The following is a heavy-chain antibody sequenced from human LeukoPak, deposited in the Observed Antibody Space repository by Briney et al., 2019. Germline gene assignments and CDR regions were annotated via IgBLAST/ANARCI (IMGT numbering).Heavy chain of an antibody. J-gene: IGHJ4*02. D-gene: IGHD2-2*01. CDR1: GGSISSGGYY. CDR2: IYYSGST. V-gene: IGHV4-31*03. Sequence: PSETLSLTCTVSGGSISSGGYYWSWIRQHPGKGLEWIGYIYYSGSTYYNPSLKSRVTISVDTSKNQFSLKLSSVTATDTGVYYCARGGCSSTSCPYYFDYWGQGTLVTVSS. CDR3: ARGGCSSTSCPYYFDY.